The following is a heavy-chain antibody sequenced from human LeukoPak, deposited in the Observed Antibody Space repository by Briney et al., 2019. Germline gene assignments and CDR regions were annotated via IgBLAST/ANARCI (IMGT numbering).Heavy chain of an antibody. CDR3: GRGGGVNCLDFVDL. CDR1: GFTFSHYW. D-gene: IGHD2-21*01. V-gene: IGHV3-7*04. CDR2: INQDGSEE. J-gene: IGHJ5*01. Sequence: GGSLRLSCAASGFTFSHYWMTWVRQAPGKGLEWVAQINQDGSEEYYMDSVKARFTISRDNAKNSVFLQMISLRAEDTAVYYCGRGGGVNCLDFVDLWGQGNLVNVSS.